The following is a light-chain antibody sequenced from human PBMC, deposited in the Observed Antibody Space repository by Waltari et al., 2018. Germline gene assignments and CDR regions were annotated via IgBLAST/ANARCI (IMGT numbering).Light chain of an antibody. V-gene: IGKV3-11*01. Sequence: EIVLTQSPATLSLSPGERATLSCRSSQSVSSYLACYQQKVGQAPRLLIYDASNRATGIPARFSGSGSGTDFTFTISSLEPEDFAVYYCLQRSSWPWTFGQGTKVEIK. CDR3: LQRSSWPWT. CDR1: QSVSSY. J-gene: IGKJ1*01. CDR2: DAS.